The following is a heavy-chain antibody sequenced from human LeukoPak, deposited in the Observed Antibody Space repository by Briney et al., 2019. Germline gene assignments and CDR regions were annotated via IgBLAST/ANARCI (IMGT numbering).Heavy chain of an antibody. CDR1: GYTFTGYY. Sequence: GASVKVSCKASGYTFTGYYMHWVRQAPGQGLEWIGWINPNSGGTNYAQKFQGRVTMTRDTSISTAYMELSRLRSDDTAVYYCARDGRPQIFGVVINGYYYYYGMDVWGQGTTVTVSS. V-gene: IGHV1-2*02. CDR2: INPNSGGT. D-gene: IGHD3-3*01. J-gene: IGHJ6*02. CDR3: ARDGRPQIFGVVINGYYYYYGMDV.